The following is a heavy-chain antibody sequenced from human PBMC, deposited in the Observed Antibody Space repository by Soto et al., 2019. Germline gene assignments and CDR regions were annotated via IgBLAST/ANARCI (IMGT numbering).Heavy chain of an antibody. J-gene: IGHJ4*02. CDR1: GFPFAAGA. Sequence: VQLLESGGGLVRRGESLRLSCVASGFPFAAGAMKWVRPAPRQGLEWVSTITGRGISTYYADSVRGRFTISRDDSQNTLYLQMNSLRVEDTAVYYCAKDRYGGSGGGLESWGQGALVTVSS. CDR3: AKDRYGGSGGGLES. V-gene: IGHV3-23*01. CDR2: ITGRGIST. D-gene: IGHD5-18*01.